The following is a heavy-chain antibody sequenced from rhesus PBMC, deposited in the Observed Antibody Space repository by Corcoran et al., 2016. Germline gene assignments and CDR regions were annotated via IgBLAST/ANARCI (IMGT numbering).Heavy chain of an antibody. Sequence: EVQLVETGGGLVQPGGSLKLSCAASGFTFSSYGMSWFRQAPGKWLAWVSAINSGGGRTYYEDSVKGRFTISRDNSKNTLSLQMNSLRAEDTAVYYCAKDHEGDVDPGFDFWGQGLRVTVSS. CDR3: AKDHEGDVDPGFDF. D-gene: IGHD5-42*01. CDR2: INSGGGRT. CDR1: GFTFSSYG. J-gene: IGHJ3*01. V-gene: IGHV3S5*01.